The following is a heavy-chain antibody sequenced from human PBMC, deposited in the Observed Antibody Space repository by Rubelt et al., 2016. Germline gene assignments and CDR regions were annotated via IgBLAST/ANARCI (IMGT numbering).Heavy chain of an antibody. CDR1: GFTFSSYG. CDR3: ARVKGYFDY. V-gene: IGHV3-33*05. J-gene: IGHJ4*02. CDR2: ISYDGSNK. Sequence: QVQLVESGGGVVQPGRSLRLSCAASGFTFSSYGMHWVRQAPGKGLEWVAVISYDGSNKYFAETVKGRLNISRDNSKNTLYLQRNSLRDEDTAVYYCARVKGYFDYWGQGTLVTVSS.